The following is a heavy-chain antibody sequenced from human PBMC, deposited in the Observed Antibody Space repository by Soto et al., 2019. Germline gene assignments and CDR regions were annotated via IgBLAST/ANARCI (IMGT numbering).Heavy chain of an antibody. CDR3: ARGLGELLSAYYFDY. D-gene: IGHD1-26*01. CDR1: GGSVSSGSYY. Sequence: PSENLSLTCTVSGGSVSSGSYYWSWIRQPPGKGLEWIGYIYYSGSTNYNPSLKSRVTISVDTSKNQFSLKLSSVTAADTAVYYCARGLGELLSAYYFDYWGQGTLVTVS. J-gene: IGHJ4*02. CDR2: IYYSGST. V-gene: IGHV4-61*01.